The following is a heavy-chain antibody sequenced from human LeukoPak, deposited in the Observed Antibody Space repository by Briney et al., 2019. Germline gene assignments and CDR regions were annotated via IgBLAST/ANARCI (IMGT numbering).Heavy chain of an antibody. CDR2: IYYSGST. CDR3: ARMRYSSGWYAV. D-gene: IGHD6-19*01. Sequence: PSETLSLTCTVSGGSISSYYWSWIRQPSGKGLEWIGYIYYSGSTNYNPSLKSRVTISVDTSKNQFSLKLSSVTAADTAVYYCARMRYSSGWYAVWGQGTLVTVSS. CDR1: GGSISSYY. V-gene: IGHV4-59*01. J-gene: IGHJ4*02.